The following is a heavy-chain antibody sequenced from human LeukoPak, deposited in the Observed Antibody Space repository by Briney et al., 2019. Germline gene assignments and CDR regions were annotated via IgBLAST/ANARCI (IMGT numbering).Heavy chain of an antibody. Sequence: SETLSLTCTVSGGSISSDHWNWIRQPPGKGLEWIGFVYYSGSTNYNPSLNTRVTISVDTSKNQFTLRLFSVTAADTAVYYCARASKVGSFGYYFDYWGQGTLVTVSS. D-gene: IGHD5-18*01. J-gene: IGHJ4*02. V-gene: IGHV4-59*01. CDR3: ARASKVGSFGYYFDY. CDR2: VYYSGST. CDR1: GGSISSDH.